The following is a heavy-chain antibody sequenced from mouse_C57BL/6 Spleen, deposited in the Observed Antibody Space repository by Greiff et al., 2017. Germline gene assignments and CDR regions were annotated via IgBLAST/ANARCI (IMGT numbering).Heavy chain of an antibody. CDR3: ARHDYGSSYGYFDV. D-gene: IGHD1-1*01. Sequence: VQLQQSGGDLVKPGGSLKLSCAASGFTFSSYGLSWVRQTPDKRLEWVATISSGGSYTYYPDSVKGRFPISRANAKNTLYLQMSSLKSDDTAMYYCARHDYGSSYGYFDVWGTGTTVTVSS. J-gene: IGHJ1*03. CDR2: ISSGGSYT. V-gene: IGHV5-6*01. CDR1: GFTFSSYG.